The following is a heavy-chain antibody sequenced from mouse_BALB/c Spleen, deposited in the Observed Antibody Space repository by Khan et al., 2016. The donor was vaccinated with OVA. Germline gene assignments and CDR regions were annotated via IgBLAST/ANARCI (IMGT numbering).Heavy chain of an antibody. V-gene: IGHV3-2*02. CDR2: ISYSGTT. CDR3: ARGNYYGYAMDY. D-gene: IGHD1-1*01. Sequence: EVQLQESGPGLVKPSQSLSLTCTVTGYSITSNYAWNWIRQFPGNKLEWMGYISYSGTTSYNPSPKSRISITRDTSKNQFFLKLNSVTTEDTATYYCARGNYYGYAMDYWGQGTSVTVSS. CDR1: GYSITSNYA. J-gene: IGHJ4*01.